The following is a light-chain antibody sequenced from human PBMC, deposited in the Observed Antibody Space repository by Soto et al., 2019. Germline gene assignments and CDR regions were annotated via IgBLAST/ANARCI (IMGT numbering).Light chain of an antibody. CDR2: EGF. CDR3: SSYAGSTTDV. J-gene: IGLJ1*01. V-gene: IGLV2-23*01. Sequence: QSVLTQPASVSGSPGQSITLSCTGTSNDVGTYNLVSWYQQHPGKAPKLIIFEGFKRPSGVSNRFSGSKSGNTASLTISGLQAEDEADYYCSSYAGSTTDVFGTGPKVTVL. CDR1: SNDVGTYNL.